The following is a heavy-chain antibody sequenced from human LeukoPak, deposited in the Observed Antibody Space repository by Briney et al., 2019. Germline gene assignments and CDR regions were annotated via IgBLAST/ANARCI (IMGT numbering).Heavy chain of an antibody. V-gene: IGHV4-4*07. Sequence: SETLSLTCTVSGGSISNFYWSWIRQPAGKGLEWIGRINSSGSTSYNPSLKSRVTISLDKSKNQFSLKLTSVTAADTAVYYCARRGDYWGQGTLVIVSS. D-gene: IGHD3-10*01. CDR3: ARRGDY. J-gene: IGHJ4*02. CDR1: GGSISNFY. CDR2: INSSGST.